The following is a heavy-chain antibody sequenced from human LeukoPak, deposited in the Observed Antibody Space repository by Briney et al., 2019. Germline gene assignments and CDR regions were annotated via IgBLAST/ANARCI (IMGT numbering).Heavy chain of an antibody. Sequence: SVKVSCKASGGTFSSYAISWVRQAPGQGLEWMGGIIPIFGTANYAQKFQGRVTITADKSTSTAYMELSSLRSEDTAVYYCAREHIAAAGGYFDYWGQGTLVTVSS. CDR3: AREHIAAAGGYFDY. CDR2: IIPIFGTA. V-gene: IGHV1-69*06. CDR1: GGTFSSYA. J-gene: IGHJ4*02. D-gene: IGHD6-13*01.